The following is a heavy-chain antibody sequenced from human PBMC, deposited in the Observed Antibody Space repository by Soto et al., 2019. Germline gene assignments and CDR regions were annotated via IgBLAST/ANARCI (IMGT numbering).Heavy chain of an antibody. CDR3: ANTRHDLNDFSNX. V-gene: IGHV3-21*01. D-gene: IGHD1-1*01. CDR1: GFTFSSYS. J-gene: IGHJ4*02. CDR2: ISSSSSYI. Sequence: GGSLRLSCAASGFTFSSYSMNWVRQAPGKGLEWVSSISSSSSYIYYADSVKGRFTISIDNAKKSLYLQMNSLRAEDTAVYYWANTRHDLNDFSNXWGQATLVTVSX.